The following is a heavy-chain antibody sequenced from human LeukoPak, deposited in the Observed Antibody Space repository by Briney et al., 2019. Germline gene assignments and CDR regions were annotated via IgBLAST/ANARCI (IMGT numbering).Heavy chain of an antibody. V-gene: IGHV4-39*01. CDR3: ARHADPLRQQLVRGGDY. CDR1: GGSISSSSYY. D-gene: IGHD6-13*01. J-gene: IGHJ4*02. CDR2: IYYSGST. Sequence: SETLSLTCTVSGGSISSSSYYWGWIRQPPGKGLEWIGSIYYSGSTYYNPSLKSRVTISVDTSKNQFSLKLSSVTAADTAVNYCARHADPLRQQLVRGGDYWGQGTLVTVSS.